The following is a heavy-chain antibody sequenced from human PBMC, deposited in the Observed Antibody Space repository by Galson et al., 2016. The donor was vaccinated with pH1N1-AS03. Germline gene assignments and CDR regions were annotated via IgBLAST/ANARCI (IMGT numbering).Heavy chain of an antibody. Sequence: SLRLSCAASGFTVSRNDMHWVRQATGKGLEWVSIIAAAGPTHYADSVTGRFTISREIPQNSLYLKMDSLRADDTAVYYCEVWGYISGTHGLDVWGKGTTVTVSS. CDR2: IAAAGPT. V-gene: IGHV3-13*01. CDR1: GFTVSRND. J-gene: IGHJ6*04. CDR3: EVWGYISGTHGLDV. D-gene: IGHD5-12*01.